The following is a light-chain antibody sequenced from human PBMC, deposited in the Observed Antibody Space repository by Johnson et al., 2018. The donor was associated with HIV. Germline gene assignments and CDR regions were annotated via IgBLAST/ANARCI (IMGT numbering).Light chain of an antibody. Sequence: QSVLTQPPSVSAAPGQKVTISCSGSSSNIGNNYVSWYQHLPGTAPKVLIYDNDKRPSGIPDRFSGSKSGTSATLGITGLQTGDEADYYCGTWDSSLRVGFFGTGTKVTVL. J-gene: IGLJ1*01. CDR2: DND. CDR3: GTWDSSLRVGF. V-gene: IGLV1-51*01. CDR1: SSNIGNNY.